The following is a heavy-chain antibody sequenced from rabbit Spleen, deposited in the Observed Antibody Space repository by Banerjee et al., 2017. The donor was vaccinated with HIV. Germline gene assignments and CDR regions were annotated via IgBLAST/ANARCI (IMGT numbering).Heavy chain of an antibody. J-gene: IGHJ4*01. CDR2: IDTGSSSA. V-gene: IGHV1S45*01. D-gene: IGHD4-1*01. Sequence: QEQLVESGGGLVQPEGSLTLSCKASGFSFSSGYYMCWVRQAPGKGLEWIACIDTGSSSAYYASWAKGRFTISKTSSTTVTLQMTSLTAADTATYFCARDRTAGLDDGFDLWGQGTLVTVS. CDR3: ARDRTAGLDDGFDL. CDR1: GFSFSSGYY.